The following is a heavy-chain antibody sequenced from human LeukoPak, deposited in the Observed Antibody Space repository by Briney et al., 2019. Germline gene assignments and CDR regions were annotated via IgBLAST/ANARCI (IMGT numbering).Heavy chain of an antibody. CDR2: ISDTSSYT. CDR1: GFAFSDYY. J-gene: IGHJ4*02. D-gene: IGHD6-13*01. Sequence: GGSPRLSCAASGFAFSDYYMSWLRQAPGKGLEWVSYISDTSSYTNYADSVKGRFTISRDNAKNSLYLHTNSLRAEDTAVYYCARASMRMTTAGLVDYWGQGTLVPVSS. V-gene: IGHV3-11*05. CDR3: ARASMRMTTAGLVDY.